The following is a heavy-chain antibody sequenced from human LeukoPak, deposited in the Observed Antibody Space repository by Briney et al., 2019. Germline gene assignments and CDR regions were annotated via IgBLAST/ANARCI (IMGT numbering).Heavy chain of an antibody. D-gene: IGHD2-15*01. CDR1: GGSISSYY. V-gene: IGHV4-59*01. J-gene: IGHJ6*03. CDR2: IDYSGST. CDR3: ARSARVVAANGDYFYYYLDV. Sequence: SETLSLTCTVSGGSISSYYWSWIRRPPGNGLEWIGYIDYSGSTNTNTTLKSRVTVSVDTSKNQFSLKLSSVAAADTAVYYCARSARVVAANGDYFYYYLDVWGKGTTVSVSS.